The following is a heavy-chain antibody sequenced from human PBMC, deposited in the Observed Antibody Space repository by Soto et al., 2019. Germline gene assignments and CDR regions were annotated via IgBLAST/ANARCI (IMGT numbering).Heavy chain of an antibody. J-gene: IGHJ6*04. Sequence: SRPPLVNATQSLTVTCTFSGFSLTTGGVGVVWIRQPPGRSLEWLAVIYWNDDRRRSPSLENRLTITKDTSKNQVVLTMTNMDPVDTATYYCIYRRASWDYHGLDVWGKGTPFTVSS. CDR3: IYRRASWDYHGLDV. CDR1: GFSLTTGGVG. V-gene: IGHV2-5*01. CDR2: IYWNDDR. D-gene: IGHD2-21*01.